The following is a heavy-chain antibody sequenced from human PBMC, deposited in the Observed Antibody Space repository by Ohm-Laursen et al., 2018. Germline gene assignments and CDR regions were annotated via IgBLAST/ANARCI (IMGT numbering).Heavy chain of an antibody. Sequence: ASVKVSCKASGYTFSDYYIHWVRQAPGQGLEWMAWINPKSGATNYAQKFQGRVTVTRDTSISTVYIELTSLRSDDTAVYYCARDWKHVFDIWGQGTMVTASS. CDR1: GYTFSDYY. V-gene: IGHV1-2*02. D-gene: IGHD1-1*01. J-gene: IGHJ3*02. CDR2: INPKSGAT. CDR3: ARDWKHVFDI.